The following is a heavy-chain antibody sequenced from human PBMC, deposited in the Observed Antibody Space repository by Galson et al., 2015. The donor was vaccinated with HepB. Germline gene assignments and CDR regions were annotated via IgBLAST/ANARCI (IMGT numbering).Heavy chain of an antibody. CDR1: GVTFSSYL. D-gene: IGHD4-23*01. CDR3: AREGDDGGNFEY. J-gene: IGHJ4*02. V-gene: IGHV3-74*01. CDR2: IYSDGISI. Sequence: ARRLAGAEEGVTFSSYLMHWVRQAPGKGLAWVSRIYSDGISINYADSVKGRFTISRDNAKNTLFLEMRSLRAEDTAVYYCAREGDDGGNFEYWGQGMLVTVSS.